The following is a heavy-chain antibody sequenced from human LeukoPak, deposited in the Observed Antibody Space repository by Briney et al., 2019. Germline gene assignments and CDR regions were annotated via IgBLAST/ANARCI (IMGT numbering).Heavy chain of an antibody. CDR2: MNPNSGNT. Sequence: ASVKVSCKASGYTFTSYDINWVRQATGQGLEWMGWMNPNSGNTGYAQKFQGRVTITRNTSISTAYMELSSPRSEDTAVYYCARDSYCSSTSCYIHFDYWGQGTLVTVSS. V-gene: IGHV1-8*03. CDR3: ARDSYCSSTSCYIHFDY. CDR1: GYTFTSYD. J-gene: IGHJ4*02. D-gene: IGHD2-2*02.